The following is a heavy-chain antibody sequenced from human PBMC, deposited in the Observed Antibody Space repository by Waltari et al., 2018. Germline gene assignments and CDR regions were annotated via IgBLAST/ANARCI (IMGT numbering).Heavy chain of an antibody. CDR1: AFTFSSYW. V-gene: IGHV3-7*01. CDR3: ARDDWFDP. Sequence: EVQLVESGGGLVHTGGTLKLSCAPYAFTFSSYWMSWVRQAAGKGLEWVANIKQEGSEKYYVDSVKGRFTISRDNAKNSLYLQMNSLRAEDTAVYYCARDDWFDPWGQGTLVTVSS. J-gene: IGHJ5*02. CDR2: IKQEGSEK.